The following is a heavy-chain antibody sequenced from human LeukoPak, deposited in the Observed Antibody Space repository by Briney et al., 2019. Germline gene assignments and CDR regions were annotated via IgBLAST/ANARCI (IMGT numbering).Heavy chain of an antibody. D-gene: IGHD5-12*01. Sequence: ASVKVSCKASGYTFTSYDIKWVRQATGQGLEWMGWMNPNSGNTGYAQKFQGRVTMTRNTSISTAYMELSSLRSEDTAVYYCARGGYDRDYFDYWGQGTLVTVSS. J-gene: IGHJ4*02. CDR3: ARGGYDRDYFDY. CDR1: GYTFTSYD. CDR2: MNPNSGNT. V-gene: IGHV1-8*01.